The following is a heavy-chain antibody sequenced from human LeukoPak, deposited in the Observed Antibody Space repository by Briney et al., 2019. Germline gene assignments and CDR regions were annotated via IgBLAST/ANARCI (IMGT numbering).Heavy chain of an antibody. Sequence: ASVKVSCKASGGTFSSYAISWVRQAPGQGLEWMGGIIPIFGTANYAQKFQGRVTITADESTSTAYMELSSLRSEDTAVYYCARPLWKFGDDAFDIWGQGTMVTVSS. D-gene: IGHD3-10*01. CDR2: IIPIFGTA. CDR1: GGTFSSYA. J-gene: IGHJ3*02. CDR3: ARPLWKFGDDAFDI. V-gene: IGHV1-69*13.